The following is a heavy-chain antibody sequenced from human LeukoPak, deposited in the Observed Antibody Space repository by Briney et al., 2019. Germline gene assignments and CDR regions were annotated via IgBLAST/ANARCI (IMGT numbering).Heavy chain of an antibody. Sequence: GASVKVSCKASGYTFTGYYMHWVRQAPGQGLEWMGWINPNSGGTNYAQKFQGRVTMTRDTSISTAYMELSRLRSGDTAVYYCARDAVEEVRFSWFAPYYYYYMDVWGKGTTVTVSS. D-gene: IGHD6-13*01. CDR3: ARDAVEEVRFSWFAPYYYYYMDV. V-gene: IGHV1-2*02. J-gene: IGHJ6*03. CDR1: GYTFTGYY. CDR2: INPNSGGT.